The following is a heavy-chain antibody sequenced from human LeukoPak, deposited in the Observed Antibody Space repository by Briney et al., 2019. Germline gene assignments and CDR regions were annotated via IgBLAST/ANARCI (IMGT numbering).Heavy chain of an antibody. D-gene: IGHD2/OR15-2a*01. CDR1: GGSICSSNW. Sequence: PSGTLSLTCAVSGGSICSSNWWSWVRQPPGKGLEWIGRIFHTGTTDYKTSLKGRVTISVDKSKNQFSLKLTSVTAADTAVYYCARLTPTTLSLYYYYMDVWGKGTTVTVSS. V-gene: IGHV4-4*02. CDR2: IFHTGTT. CDR3: ARLTPTTLSLYYYYMDV. J-gene: IGHJ6*03.